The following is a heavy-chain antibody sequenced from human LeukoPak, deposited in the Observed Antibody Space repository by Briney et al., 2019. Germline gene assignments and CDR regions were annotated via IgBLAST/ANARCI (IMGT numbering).Heavy chain of an antibody. Sequence: ASVKVSCKASGYTFTGYYMHWVRQAHGQGLEWMGWINPNSGGTNYAQKFQGRVTMTRDTSISTAYMELSRLRSDDTAVYYCARVRSGSYRSREADYWGQGTLVTVSS. J-gene: IGHJ4*02. CDR3: ARVRSGSYRSREADY. D-gene: IGHD1-26*01. CDR1: GYTFTGYY. V-gene: IGHV1-2*02. CDR2: INPNSGGT.